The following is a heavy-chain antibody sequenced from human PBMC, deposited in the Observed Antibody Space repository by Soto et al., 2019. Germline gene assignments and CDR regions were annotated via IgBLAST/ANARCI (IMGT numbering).Heavy chain of an antibody. CDR2: ISYDGSNK. CDR1: GFTFSSYA. Sequence: QVQLVESGGGVVQPGRSLRLSCAASGFTFSSYAMHWVRQAPGKGLEWVAVISYDGSNKYYADSVKGRFTISRDNSKNTLYRKKKSLRAEDTAVYYWARDQREKGDAFDIWGKGTMVTVSS. J-gene: IGHJ3*02. CDR3: ARDQREKGDAFDI. V-gene: IGHV3-30-3*01.